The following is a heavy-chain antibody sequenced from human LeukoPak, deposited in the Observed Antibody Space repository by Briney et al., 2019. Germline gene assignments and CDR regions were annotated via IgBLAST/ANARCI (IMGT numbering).Heavy chain of an antibody. CDR3: ARGSYSSGWLIPFDY. D-gene: IGHD6-19*01. CDR1: GGSISSYY. CDR2: IYTSGST. Sequence: SETLSLTCTVSGGSISSYYWSWIRQPAGKGLEWIGRIYTSGSTNYNPSLKSRVTISVDTSENQFSLRLSSVTAADTAVYYCARGSYSSGWLIPFDYWGQGTLVTVSS. J-gene: IGHJ4*02. V-gene: IGHV4-4*07.